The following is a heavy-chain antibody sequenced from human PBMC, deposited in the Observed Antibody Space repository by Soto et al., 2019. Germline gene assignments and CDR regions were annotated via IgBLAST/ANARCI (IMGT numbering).Heavy chain of an antibody. CDR3: AKGIAVAGTYYYYGMDV. Sequence: GGSLRLSCAASGFTFSSYAMSWVRQAPGKGLEWVSAISGSGGSTYYADSVKGRFTISRDDSKNTLYLQMNSLRAEDTAVYYCAKGIAVAGTYYYYGMDVWGQGTTVTVSS. V-gene: IGHV3-23*01. CDR2: ISGSGGST. CDR1: GFTFSSYA. J-gene: IGHJ6*02. D-gene: IGHD6-19*01.